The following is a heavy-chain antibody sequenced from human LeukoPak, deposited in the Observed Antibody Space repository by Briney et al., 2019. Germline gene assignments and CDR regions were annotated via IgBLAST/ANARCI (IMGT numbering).Heavy chain of an antibody. CDR2: IYSSGST. J-gene: IGHJ3*02. CDR3: ARDRSGYDDAFDI. D-gene: IGHD5-12*01. CDR1: GGSISSYY. Sequence: SETLSLTCTVSGGSISSYYWSWIRQPAGKGLEWIGRIYSSGSTNYNPSLKSRVTTSVDTSKNQFSLKLSSVTAADKAVYYCARDRSGYDDAFDIWGQGTMVTVSS. V-gene: IGHV4-4*07.